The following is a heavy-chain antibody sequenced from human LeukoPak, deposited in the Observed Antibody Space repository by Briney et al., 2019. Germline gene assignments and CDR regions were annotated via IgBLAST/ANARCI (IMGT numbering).Heavy chain of an antibody. CDR3: ARDLYSGAYSYDY. Sequence: FADSVKGRFSISGDNAKKSLFLQMNSLRVEDTAVYYCARDLYSGAYSYDYWGQGTLATVSS. J-gene: IGHJ4*02. V-gene: IGHV3-48*01. D-gene: IGHD5-12*01.